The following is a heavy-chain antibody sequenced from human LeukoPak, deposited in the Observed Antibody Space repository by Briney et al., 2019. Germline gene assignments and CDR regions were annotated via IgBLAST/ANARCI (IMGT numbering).Heavy chain of an antibody. CDR2: ISGSGGRT. CDR1: GFTFSSYT. CDR3: VKDPIWGNWNDVGDRNY. Sequence: PGGSLRLSCAASGFTFSSYTMSWVRQAPGKGLEWVSAISGSGGRTYYADSVKGRFTSSRDNPKNTLYVQMNSLRVEDTAVYYCVKDPIWGNWNDVGDRNYWGQGTLVTVSS. D-gene: IGHD1-20*01. V-gene: IGHV3-23*01. J-gene: IGHJ4*02.